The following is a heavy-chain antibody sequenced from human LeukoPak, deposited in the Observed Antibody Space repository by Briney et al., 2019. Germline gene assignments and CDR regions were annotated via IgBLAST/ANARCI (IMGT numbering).Heavy chain of an antibody. D-gene: IGHD6-19*01. Sequence: GGSLRLSCAASGFTFTSYALTWVRQAPGEGLEWVSAISPSGGYTYYADSVKGRFTISRDNSKNPLYLQMNSLGAEDTAVYYCAKSGPDSGWSKYYFDSWGQGTLVTVSA. CDR2: ISPSGGYT. J-gene: IGHJ4*02. CDR3: AKSGPDSGWSKYYFDS. CDR1: GFTFTSYA. V-gene: IGHV3-23*01.